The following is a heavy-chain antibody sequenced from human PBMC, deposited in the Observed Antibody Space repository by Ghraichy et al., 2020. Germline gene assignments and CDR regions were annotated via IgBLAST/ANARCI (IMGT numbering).Heavy chain of an antibody. D-gene: IGHD4-17*01. Sequence: SVKVSCKASGGTFSSYAISWVRQAPGQGLEWMGGIIPIFGTANYAQKFQGRVTITADESTSTAYMELSSLRSEDTAVYYCASCYPTSYDYYYYGMDVWGQGTTVTVSS. CDR2: IIPIFGTA. V-gene: IGHV1-69*13. CDR3: ASCYPTSYDYYYYGMDV. J-gene: IGHJ6*02. CDR1: GGTFSSYA.